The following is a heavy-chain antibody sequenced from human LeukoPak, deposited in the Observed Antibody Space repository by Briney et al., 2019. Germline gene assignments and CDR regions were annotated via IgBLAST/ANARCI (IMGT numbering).Heavy chain of an antibody. CDR2: IYYSGST. Sequence: SETLSLTRTVSGGSINSGGYYWSWIRQPPGKGLEWIGYIYYSGSTNYNPSLKSRVTISVDTSKNQFSLKLSSVTAADTAVYYCAREARWFDPWGQGTLVTVSS. V-gene: IGHV4-61*08. CDR3: AREARWFDP. CDR1: GGSINSGGYY. J-gene: IGHJ5*02.